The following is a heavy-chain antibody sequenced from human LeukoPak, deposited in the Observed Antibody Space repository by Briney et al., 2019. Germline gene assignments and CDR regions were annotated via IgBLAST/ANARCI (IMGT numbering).Heavy chain of an antibody. CDR1: GFTFSSYA. CDR2: ISGSGGST. CDR3: AKALEPYYDYAWGSYRSPSGVYYYGMDV. J-gene: IGHJ6*02. Sequence: GASLRLSCAASGFTFSSYAMSWVRQAPGKGLEWVSAISGSGGSTYYADSVKGRFTISRDNSKNTLYLQMNSLRAEDTAVYYCAKALEPYYDYAWGSYRSPSGVYYYGMDVWGQGTTVTVSS. D-gene: IGHD3-16*02. V-gene: IGHV3-23*01.